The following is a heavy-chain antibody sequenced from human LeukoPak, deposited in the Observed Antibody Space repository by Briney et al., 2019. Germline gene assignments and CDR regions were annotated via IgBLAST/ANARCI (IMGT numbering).Heavy chain of an antibody. V-gene: IGHV1-24*01. J-gene: IGHJ6*02. CDR1: GYTLTELS. CDR3: ATSRRTHVYYYYGMDV. D-gene: IGHD3/OR15-3a*01. CDR2: FDPEDGET. Sequence: GASVKVSCKVSGYTLTELSMHWVRQAPGKGLEWMGGFDPEDGETIYAQKFQGRVTMTEDTSTDTAYMELSSLRSEDTAVYYCATSRRTHVYYYYGMDVWGQGTTVTVSS.